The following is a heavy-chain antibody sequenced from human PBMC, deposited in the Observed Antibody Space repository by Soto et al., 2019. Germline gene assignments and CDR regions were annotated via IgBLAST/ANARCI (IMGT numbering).Heavy chain of an antibody. CDR1: GGSFSTYG. D-gene: IGHD4-17*01. V-gene: IGHV1-69*01. Sequence: QVQLVQSGAEVKTPGSSVKVSCKASGGSFSTYGISWVRQAPGQGLEWMGGFIPVFTTAKYAQKFQGRVSITADESTYTAYMVLSSLRSEDTAVYFCARDGVDVSRTTVRQGALDIWGQGTVVTVSS. CDR2: FIPVFTTA. CDR3: ARDGVDVSRTTVRQGALDI. J-gene: IGHJ3*02.